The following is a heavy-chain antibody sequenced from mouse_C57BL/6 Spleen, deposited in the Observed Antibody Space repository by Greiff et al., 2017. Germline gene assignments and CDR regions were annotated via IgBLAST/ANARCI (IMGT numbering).Heavy chain of an antibody. D-gene: IGHD1-1*01. Sequence: QVQLQQPGAELVKPGASVKLSCKASGSTFTSYWMQWVNQRPGQGLEWIGEIDPSDSYTNYNQKFKGKATLTVDTSSSTAYMQLSSLTSEDAAVYDCARLRTTVKYFDDWGQGTTLTVSS. J-gene: IGHJ2*01. CDR3: ARLRTTVKYFDD. CDR1: GSTFTSYW. CDR2: IDPSDSYT. V-gene: IGHV1-50*01.